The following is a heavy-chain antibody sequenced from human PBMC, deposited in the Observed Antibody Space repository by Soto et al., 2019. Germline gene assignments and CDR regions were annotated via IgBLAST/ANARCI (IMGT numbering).Heavy chain of an antibody. CDR2: VDYGGGT. CDR3: GRLEGLATISYYFDY. J-gene: IGHJ4*02. V-gene: IGHV4-39*01. CDR1: GGSVSSSSYY. Sequence: QLQLQESGPGLVKPSETLSLTCTVSGGSVSSSSYYWGWVRQPPGKGRGWIGSVDYGGGTYYNPSLESRVTISVDKSKNQFSLKLMSLSAADTAVYYCGRLEGLATISYYFDYWGQGALVTVSS. D-gene: IGHD3-9*01.